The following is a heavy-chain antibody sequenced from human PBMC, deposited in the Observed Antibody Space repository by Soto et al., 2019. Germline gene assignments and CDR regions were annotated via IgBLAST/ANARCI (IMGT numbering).Heavy chain of an antibody. J-gene: IGHJ5*02. CDR2: IYWDDDK. CDR3: AHRQHDYDILAGYSLGDWFDP. Sequence: QITLKESGPTLVKPTQTLTLTCTFSGFSLSTSGVGVGWIRQPPGKALEWLALIYWDDDKRYSPSLKSRLTITKDTSKNQLVLTMTNMDPVDTDTYYCAHRQHDYDILAGYSLGDWFDPWGQGTLVTVSS. D-gene: IGHD3-9*01. V-gene: IGHV2-5*02. CDR1: GFSLSTSGVG.